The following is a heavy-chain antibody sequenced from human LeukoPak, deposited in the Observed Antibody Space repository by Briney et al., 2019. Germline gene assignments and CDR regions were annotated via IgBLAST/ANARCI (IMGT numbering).Heavy chain of an antibody. CDR1: GASITSGGYH. CDR3: AKGLTVGGNFDS. V-gene: IGHV4-31*03. D-gene: IGHD1-26*01. J-gene: IGHJ4*02. CDR2: IYYSGST. Sequence: SETLSLTCTVSGASITSGGYHWSWIRQHPGKGLEWIGYIYYSGSTYYNPSLKSRATISADTSKDQFSLRLTSVTAADTAMYYCAKGLTVGGNFDSWGQGTLVTVSS.